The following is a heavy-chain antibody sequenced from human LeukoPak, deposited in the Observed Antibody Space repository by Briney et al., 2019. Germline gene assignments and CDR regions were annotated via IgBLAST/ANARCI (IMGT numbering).Heavy chain of an antibody. CDR3: ARDKNSGECVSNSCYGVWPLDI. CDR1: GGTFSINA. J-gene: IGHJ3*02. CDR2: IIPMSETP. V-gene: IGHV1-69*05. D-gene: IGHD2-2*01. Sequence: SVKVSCKASGGTFSINAITWVRQAPGQGLEWMGGIIPMSETPKYTQKFQGRVNIATDESTNTAYMELSSLRSEDTAVYYCARDKNSGECVSNSCYGVWPLDIWGQGTMVTVSS.